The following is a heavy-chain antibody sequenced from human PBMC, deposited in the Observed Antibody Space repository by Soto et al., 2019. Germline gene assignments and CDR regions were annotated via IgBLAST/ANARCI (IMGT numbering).Heavy chain of an antibody. D-gene: IGHD3-10*01. CDR3: AGVSGVSHQADDVDS. V-gene: IGHV3-73*01. CDR1: GLTFSPSV. J-gene: IGHJ5*01. CDR2: MRRNADRLPA. Sequence: EVHLVESGGGLVQPGGSPKLACTASGLTFSPSVIHWVRQPSGKGLEWGGRMRRNADRLPAIYAASVKGRFIISIDDSKNTGYLQMNSLKTEDTAVYFCAGVSGVSHQADDVDSWGQGTLVIVSS.